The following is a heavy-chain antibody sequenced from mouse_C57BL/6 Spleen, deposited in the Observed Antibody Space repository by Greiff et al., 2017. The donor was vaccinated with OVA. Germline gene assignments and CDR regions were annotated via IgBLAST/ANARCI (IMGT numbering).Heavy chain of an antibody. D-gene: IGHD1-1*01. V-gene: IGHV2-6-1*01. CDR1: GFSLTSYG. J-gene: IGHJ4*01. Sequence: VQLKESGPGLVAPSQRLSITCTVSGFSLTSYGVHWVRQPPGKGLEWLVVRWSDGSTTYNSALKSRLSISKDNSKGQVFLKMNSLQTDDTAMYYCARHPLYGSSPYYAMDYWGQGTSVTVSS. CDR2: RWSDGST. CDR3: ARHPLYGSSPYYAMDY.